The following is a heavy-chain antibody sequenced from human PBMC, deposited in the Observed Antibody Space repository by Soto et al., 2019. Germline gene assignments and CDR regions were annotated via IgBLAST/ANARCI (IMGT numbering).Heavy chain of an antibody. J-gene: IGHJ4*02. D-gene: IGHD3-10*01. V-gene: IGHV3-23*01. Sequence: EVQLLESGGGLVQPGGSLRLSCAASGFTFSSYVMSWVRQAPGKGLEWVSAISGSGGSTYYADSVKGRFTISRDNSKNTLYLQMNSLRAEDTAVYYCAKRVLWFGELLDYWGQGTLVTVSS. CDR1: GFTFSSYV. CDR2: ISGSGGST. CDR3: AKRVLWFGELLDY.